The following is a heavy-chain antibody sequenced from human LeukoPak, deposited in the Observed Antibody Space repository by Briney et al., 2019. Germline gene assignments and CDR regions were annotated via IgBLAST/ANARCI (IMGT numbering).Heavy chain of an antibody. CDR3: ASVSFFYSGGSCPYYRDV. D-gene: IGHD2-15*01. CDR1: GFAFSSFA. J-gene: IGHJ6*03. Sequence: GGSLRLSCAASGFAFSSFAMNWVRQAPGKGLEWVATIWDDGSYKYHPDSVKGRFTITRDNSNNTLYLQMNGLRAEDTAVYYCASVSFFYSGGSCPYYRDVWGKGTWVSVS. CDR2: IWDDGSYK. V-gene: IGHV3-33*01.